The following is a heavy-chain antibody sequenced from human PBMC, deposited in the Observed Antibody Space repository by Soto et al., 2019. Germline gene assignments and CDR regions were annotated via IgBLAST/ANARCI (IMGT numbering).Heavy chain of an antibody. CDR2: ISSDGSST. J-gene: IGHJ4*01. V-gene: IGHV3-30-3*01. Sequence: QVQLVESGGGVVQPGKSLRLSCVASGFTFSGYAMHWIRQAPGKAPEWVALISSDGSSTLYADSVRGRFTISRDNSRDTLYLQLNSLRPDDTAVFSCARGAYRYFDYWGHGTLVTVSS. CDR3: ARGAYRYFDY. CDR1: GFTFSGYA. D-gene: IGHD4-4*01.